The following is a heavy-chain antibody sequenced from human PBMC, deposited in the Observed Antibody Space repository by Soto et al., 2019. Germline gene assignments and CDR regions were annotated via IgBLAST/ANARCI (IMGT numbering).Heavy chain of an antibody. CDR1: GFPFSSYD. CDR2: IWFDGSNE. D-gene: IGHD3-10*01. V-gene: IGHV3-33*06. Sequence: GGSLRLSCAASGFPFSSYDMHWVRQAPGKGLEWVAVIWFDGSNEYYADSVQGRLTISRDNSKNTLYLQMDSLRAEDTAVYYCAKVLYASESFDSEEAPYGMDVWGQGTTVTVSS. J-gene: IGHJ6*02. CDR3: AKVLYASESFDSEEAPYGMDV.